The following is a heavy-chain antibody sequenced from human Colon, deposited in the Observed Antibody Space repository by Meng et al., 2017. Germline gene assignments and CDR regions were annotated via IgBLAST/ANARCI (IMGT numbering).Heavy chain of an antibody. D-gene: IGHD6-19*01. CDR2: MNPRSTNT. CDR3: AREWSDSSGQYEELGY. J-gene: IGHJ4*02. V-gene: IGHV1-8*01. Sequence: QVQLGQYGAEVKTPGTTVKVSCKASGYTFSSYDINWVRQATGQGLEWIGWMNPRSTNTGYAQNFQGRVALTRDISTSTAYMELSSLTSEDTAVYYCAREWSDSSGQYEELGYWGQGTLVTVSS. CDR1: GYTFSSYD.